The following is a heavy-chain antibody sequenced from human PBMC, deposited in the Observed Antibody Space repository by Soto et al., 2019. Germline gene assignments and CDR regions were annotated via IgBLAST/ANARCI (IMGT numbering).Heavy chain of an antibody. CDR2: ITDTGGDA. Sequence: GGSLRLSCVASGLTFGSRAMSWVRQSPGEGLEWVSTITDTGGDAKYADSVRGRFAISRDNSKNTLYLQMSTLRAEDSAIYFCVRGSEDSYPGSRIFDFWGRGALVTAPQ. CDR1: GLTFGSRA. V-gene: IGHV3-23*01. CDR3: VRGSEDSYPGSRIFDF. D-gene: IGHD3-10*01. J-gene: IGHJ4*02.